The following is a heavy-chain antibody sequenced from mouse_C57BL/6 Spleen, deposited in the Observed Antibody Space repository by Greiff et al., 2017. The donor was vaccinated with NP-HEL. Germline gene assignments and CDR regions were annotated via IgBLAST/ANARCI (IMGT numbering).Heavy chain of an antibody. Sequence: VQLQQPGAELVKPGASVKLSCKASGYTFTSYWMHWVKQRPGQGLEWIGMIHPNSGSTNYNEKFKSKATLTVDKSSSTAYMQLSSLTSEDSAVYYCARFTYYYGSSLDYWGQGTTLTVSS. V-gene: IGHV1-64*01. D-gene: IGHD1-1*01. CDR2: IHPNSGST. CDR1: GYTFTSYW. CDR3: ARFTYYYGSSLDY. J-gene: IGHJ2*01.